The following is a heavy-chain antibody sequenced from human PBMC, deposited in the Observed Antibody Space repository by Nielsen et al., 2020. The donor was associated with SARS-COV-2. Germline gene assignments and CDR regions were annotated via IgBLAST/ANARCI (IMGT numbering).Heavy chain of an antibody. CDR2: ISGSGGGS. J-gene: IGHJ4*02. CDR3: AKDVEWELHN. Sequence: GESLKISCATSGFTFRDYAMTWVRQAPGKGLEWVSTISGSGGGSYHADSVKGRFTISRDNSKNTLYLQMNSLRAEDTAVYYCAKDVEWELHNWGQGTLVTVSS. V-gene: IGHV3-23*01. CDR1: GFTFRDYA. D-gene: IGHD1-26*01.